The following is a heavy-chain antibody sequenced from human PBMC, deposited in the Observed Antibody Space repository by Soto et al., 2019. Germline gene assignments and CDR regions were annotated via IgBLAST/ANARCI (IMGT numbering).Heavy chain of an antibody. V-gene: IGHV3-13*01. J-gene: IGHJ4*02. CDR3: ARDRQNRDGGFDLDY. CDR1: GFTFSKYD. D-gene: IGHD2-15*01. Sequence: GGSLRLSCAASGFTFSKYDMLWVRQATGKGLEWVSGIGTTGDTYYPGSVKGRLTISRDDGKNSLFLQMSNLRAEDTAVYYCARDRQNRDGGFDLDYWGQGTLVTVSS. CDR2: IGTTGDT.